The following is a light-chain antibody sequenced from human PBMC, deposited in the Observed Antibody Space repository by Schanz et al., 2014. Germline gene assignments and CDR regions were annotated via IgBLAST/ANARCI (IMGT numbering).Light chain of an antibody. CDR3: SSYAGSNNLV. CDR2: EGS. CDR1: SSDVGDYNY. J-gene: IGLJ2*01. Sequence: QSALTQPPSASGSPGQSVTISCTGTSSDVGDYNYVSWYQQHPGKAPKLMIYEGSKRPSGVPDRFSGSKSGNTASLTVSGLQAEDEADYYCSSYAGSNNLVFGGGTKVTVL. V-gene: IGLV2-8*01.